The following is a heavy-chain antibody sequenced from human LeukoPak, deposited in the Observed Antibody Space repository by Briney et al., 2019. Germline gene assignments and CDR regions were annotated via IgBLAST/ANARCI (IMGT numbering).Heavy chain of an antibody. CDR2: INWNGGST. CDR3: ARDEGPITMIVSDY. V-gene: IGHV3-20*04. J-gene: IGHJ4*02. Sequence: GESLKISCAASGFTFDDYGLSWVRQAPGKGLEWVSGINWNGGSTGYADSVKGRFTISRDNAKNSLYLQMNSLRDEDTALYYCARDEGPITMIVSDYWGQGTLVTVSS. CDR1: GFTFDDYG. D-gene: IGHD3-22*01.